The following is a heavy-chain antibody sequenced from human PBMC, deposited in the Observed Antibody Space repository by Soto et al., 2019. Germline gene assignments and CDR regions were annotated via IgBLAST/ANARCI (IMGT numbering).Heavy chain of an antibody. V-gene: IGHV3-23*01. CDR3: AKDRVNSYGRFDY. CDR2: ISGSGGST. J-gene: IGHJ4*02. D-gene: IGHD5-18*01. Sequence: EVQLLESGGDLVQPGGSLRLSCAASGFTFSSYAMSWVRQAPGKGLEWVSAISGSGGSTYYADSVKGRFTISRDNSKNTLYLQMNSLRAEDTAVYYCAKDRVNSYGRFDYWGQGTLVTVSS. CDR1: GFTFSSYA.